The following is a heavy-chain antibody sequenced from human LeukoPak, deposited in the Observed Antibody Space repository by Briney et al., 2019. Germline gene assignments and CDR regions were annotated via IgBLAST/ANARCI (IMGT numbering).Heavy chain of an antibody. Sequence: GGSLRLSCAASGFTLRNYGMSWVRQAPGKGLEWVSAISDNGGSTYYADSVKGRFTISRDNSKNTLYLQMNSLGGDDTAVYHCAKAPSSGYCSSTSCYYESWGQGTLVTVSS. V-gene: IGHV3-23*01. CDR3: AKAPSSGYCSSTSCYYES. D-gene: IGHD2-2*01. CDR1: GFTLRNYG. CDR2: ISDNGGST. J-gene: IGHJ4*02.